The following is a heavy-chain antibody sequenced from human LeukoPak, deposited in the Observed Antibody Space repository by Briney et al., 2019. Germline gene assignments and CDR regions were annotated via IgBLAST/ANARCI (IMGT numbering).Heavy chain of an antibody. Sequence: PSETLSLTCTVSGGSININTYYWGWIRQPPGKGLEWIGSIYYSGSTYYNPSLKSRVTISVDTSKNQFSLKLSSVTAADTAVHFCARGPYSYDSSGAFDIWGQGTMVTVSS. CDR2: IYYSGST. J-gene: IGHJ3*02. D-gene: IGHD3-22*01. V-gene: IGHV4-39*07. CDR3: ARGPYSYDSSGAFDI. CDR1: GGSININTYY.